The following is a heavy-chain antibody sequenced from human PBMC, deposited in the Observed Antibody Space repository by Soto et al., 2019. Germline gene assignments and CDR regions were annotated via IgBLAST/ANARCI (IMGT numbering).Heavy chain of an antibody. D-gene: IGHD4-17*01. Sequence: SETLSLTCTVSGGSISSSSYYWGWIRQPPGKGLEWIGSIYYSGSTYYTPSLKSRVTISVDRSKNQFSLKLSSVTAADTAVYYCARGIMTTVTKPGRPFPTSRSRRHNCFDPWGQGTLVTVSS. CDR2: IYYSGST. J-gene: IGHJ5*02. CDR3: ARGIMTTVTKPGRPFPTSRSRRHNCFDP. CDR1: GGSISSSSYY. V-gene: IGHV4-39*01.